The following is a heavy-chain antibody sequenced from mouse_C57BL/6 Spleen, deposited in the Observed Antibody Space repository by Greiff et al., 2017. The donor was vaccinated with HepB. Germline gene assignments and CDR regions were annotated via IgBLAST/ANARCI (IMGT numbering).Heavy chain of an antibody. CDR2: INYDGSST. D-gene: IGHD2-3*01. J-gene: IGHJ4*01. CDR3: ARDRIYDGFFYAMDY. V-gene: IGHV5-16*01. Sequence: EVQRVESEGGLVQPGSSMKLPCTASGFTFSDYYMAWVRQVPEKGLEWVANINYDGSSTYYLDSLKSRFIISRDNAKNILYLQMSSLKSEDTATYYCARDRIYDGFFYAMDYWGQGTSVTVSS. CDR1: GFTFSDYY.